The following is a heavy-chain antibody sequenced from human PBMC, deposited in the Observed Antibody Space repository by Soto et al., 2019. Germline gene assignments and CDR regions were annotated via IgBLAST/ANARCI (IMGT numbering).Heavy chain of an antibody. CDR3: ARTYGFDAFDI. CDR1: GGSISSYY. Sequence: SETLSLSCTVSGGSISSYYWSWIRQPPGKGLEWIGYIYYSGSTNYNPSLKSRVTISVDTSKNQFSLKLSSVTAADTAVYYCARTYGFDAFDIWGQGTMVTVSS. D-gene: IGHD4-17*01. V-gene: IGHV4-59*01. J-gene: IGHJ3*02. CDR2: IYYSGST.